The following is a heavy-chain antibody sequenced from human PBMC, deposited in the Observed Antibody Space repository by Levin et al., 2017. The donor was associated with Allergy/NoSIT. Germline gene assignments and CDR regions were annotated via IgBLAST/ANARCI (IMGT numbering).Heavy chain of an antibody. V-gene: IGHV4-59*01. Sequence: SQTLLLTCTVSGGSISGYYWSWIRQPPGKGLEWIGYIYYSGSTNYNPSLKSRVTISVDTSKNQFSLKLSSVTAADTAVYYCARSTSDAFDSWGQGTLVTVSS. D-gene: IGHD2-2*01. CDR2: IYYSGST. J-gene: IGHJ3*02. CDR1: GGSISGYY. CDR3: ARSTSDAFDS.